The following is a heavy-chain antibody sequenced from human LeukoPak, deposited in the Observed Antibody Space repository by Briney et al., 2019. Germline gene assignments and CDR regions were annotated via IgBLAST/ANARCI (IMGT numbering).Heavy chain of an antibody. CDR2: TSYDGSNK. CDR3: AKEKRGSYPRLYYFDY. V-gene: IGHV3-30*18. D-gene: IGHD1-26*01. CDR1: GFTFSSYG. Sequence: GGSLTLSCVASGFTFSSYGMHWVRQAPRPGLERVAVTSYDGSNKYYADPVKGRFTISRDNSKNTLYLQMNSLRAEDTAVYHCAKEKRGSYPRLYYFDYWGQGTLVTVSS. J-gene: IGHJ4*02.